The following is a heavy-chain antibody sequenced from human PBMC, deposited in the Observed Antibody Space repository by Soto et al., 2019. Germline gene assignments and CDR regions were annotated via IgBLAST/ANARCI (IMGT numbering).Heavy chain of an antibody. J-gene: IGHJ5*02. CDR3: GRVSYSRNCFFHSVARTNWFDP. CDR1: SYSFTNNG. CDR2: ISAYNGNT. Sequence: ASVKVSCKASSYSFTNNGISWVRQAPGQGLEWMGWISAYNGNTNYVKKFEGRVTMTTDTSTSTASMELRRLRSDERGGYYGGRVSYSRNCFFHSVARTNWFDPSXQRTLVTVSS. V-gene: IGHV1-18*01. D-gene: IGHD6-13*01.